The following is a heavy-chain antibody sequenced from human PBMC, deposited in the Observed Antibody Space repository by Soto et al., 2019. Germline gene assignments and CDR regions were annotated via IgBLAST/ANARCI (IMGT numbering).Heavy chain of an antibody. CDR2: INVGNGDT. CDR3: ARTGHSGSYDY. J-gene: IGHJ4*02. V-gene: IGHV1-3*01. Sequence: ASVKVSCKASGYTFTNYGIHWVLQAPGQRLEWMGWINVGNGDTKYSENFQGRVTITRDTSASTVYLDLSSLSSEDTAFYYCARTGHSGSYDYWGQGTLVTVSS. D-gene: IGHD3-22*01. CDR1: GYTFTNYG.